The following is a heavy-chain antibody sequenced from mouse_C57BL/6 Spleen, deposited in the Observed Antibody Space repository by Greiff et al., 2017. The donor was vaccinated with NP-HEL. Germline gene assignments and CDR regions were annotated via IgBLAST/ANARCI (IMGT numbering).Heavy chain of an antibody. CDR3: ARGEAFAY. J-gene: IGHJ3*01. CDR2: INPSSGYT. V-gene: IGHV1-4*01. Sequence: VKLMESGAELARPGASVKMSCKASGYTFTSYTMHWVKQRPGQGLEWIGYINPSSGYTKYNQKFKDKATLTADKSSSTAYMQLSSLTSEDSAVYYCARGEAFAYWGQGTLVTVSA. CDR1: GYTFTSYT.